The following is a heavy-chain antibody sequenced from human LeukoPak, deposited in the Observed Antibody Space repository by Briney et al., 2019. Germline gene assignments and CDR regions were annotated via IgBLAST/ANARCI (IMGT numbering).Heavy chain of an antibody. D-gene: IGHD1-14*01. Sequence: GGSLRLSCAASGFTFITYAMSWVRQAPGKGLQWVSVIRDSGGSTYYADSVKGRFTISRDNSKNTLYLQMNSLRAEDTAVYYCAKGSNWDTTNFDYWGQGTLVTVSS. CDR1: GFTFITYA. CDR2: IRDSGGST. CDR3: AKGSNWDTTNFDY. V-gene: IGHV3-23*01. J-gene: IGHJ4*02.